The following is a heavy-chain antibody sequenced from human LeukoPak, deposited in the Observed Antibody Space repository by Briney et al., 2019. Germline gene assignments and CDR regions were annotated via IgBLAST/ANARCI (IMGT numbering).Heavy chain of an antibody. Sequence: SETLSLTCTVSGGSISSGSYYWSWIRQPAGKGLEWIGRIYTSGSTNYSPSLKSRVTISVDTSKNQFSLKLRSVTAADTAVYYCARISSSNWYNERGAFDVWGQGTMVTVSS. CDR1: GGSISSGSYY. CDR3: ARISSSNWYNERGAFDV. J-gene: IGHJ3*01. V-gene: IGHV4-61*02. CDR2: IYTSGST. D-gene: IGHD6-13*01.